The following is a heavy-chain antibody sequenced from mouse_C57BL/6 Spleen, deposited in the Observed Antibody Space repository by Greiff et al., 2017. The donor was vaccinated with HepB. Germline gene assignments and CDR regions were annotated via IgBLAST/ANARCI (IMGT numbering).Heavy chain of an antibody. Sequence: QVQLQQSGPELVKPGASVKISCKASGYAFSSSWMNWVKQRPGKGLEWIGRIYPGDGDTNYNQKFKGKSTLTVDKSSSTAYMQLSSLTSEDSAVYYCARSGATGPVAYWGQGTLVTVSA. CDR2: IYPGDGDT. CDR1: GYAFSSSW. CDR3: ARSGATGPVAY. V-gene: IGHV1-82*01. J-gene: IGHJ3*01. D-gene: IGHD3-1*01.